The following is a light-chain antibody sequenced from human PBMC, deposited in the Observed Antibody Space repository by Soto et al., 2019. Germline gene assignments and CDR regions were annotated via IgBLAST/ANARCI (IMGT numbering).Light chain of an antibody. J-gene: IGLJ2*01. CDR1: SSDVGGYDY. V-gene: IGLV2-11*01. Sequence: QSALTQPRSVSGSPGQSVTISCTGTSSDVGGYDYVSWYQQHPGRAPKVMIYDVSKRPSGVPNRFSGSKSGNTASLTISGLQTEDEADYYCCAYAGINTVIFGGGTKVTVL. CDR3: CAYAGINTVI. CDR2: DVS.